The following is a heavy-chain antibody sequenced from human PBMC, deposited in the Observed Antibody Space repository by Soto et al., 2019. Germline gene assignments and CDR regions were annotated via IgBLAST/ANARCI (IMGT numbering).Heavy chain of an antibody. D-gene: IGHD3-22*01. CDR2: IYPGGVNI. Sequence: GASVKVSCKAIGYSFTSHYMHWVRQAPGQGLEWMGTIYPGGVNIGYAQKFKGRVTMTKDTSTSTVYMELNSLTSEDTAVYYCASDQSWHDLGWLFSPRGQGTLVTVSS. V-gene: IGHV1-46*03. CDR3: ASDQSWHDLGWLFSP. J-gene: IGHJ5*02. CDR1: GYSFTSHY.